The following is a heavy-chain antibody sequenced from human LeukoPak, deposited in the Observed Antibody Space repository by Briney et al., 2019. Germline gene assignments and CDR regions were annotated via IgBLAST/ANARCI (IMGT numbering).Heavy chain of an antibody. CDR3: ARGEDWFDP. J-gene: IGHJ5*02. Sequence: SETLSLTCTVSGGSISSYYWSWIRQPPGKGLEWIGYIYYSGSTNYNPSLKSRVTMSVDTSKNQFSLRLTSVTAADTAVYYCARGEDWFDPWGQGTLVSASS. CDR1: GGSISSYY. CDR2: IYYSGST. V-gene: IGHV4-59*08. D-gene: IGHD1-26*01.